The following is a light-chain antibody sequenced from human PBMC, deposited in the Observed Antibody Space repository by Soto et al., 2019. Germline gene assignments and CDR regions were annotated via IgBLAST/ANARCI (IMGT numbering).Light chain of an antibody. J-gene: IGLJ1*01. Sequence: QSALTQPPSASGSPGQSVTISCTGSSSDVGGYNYVSWYQQHPGKAPKLMIHEVIKRPSGVPDRFSGSKSGYTASLTVSGLQAEDEADYYCSSYGGSNNYVLGTGTKLTVL. CDR1: SSDVGGYNY. V-gene: IGLV2-8*01. CDR3: SSYGGSNNYV. CDR2: EVI.